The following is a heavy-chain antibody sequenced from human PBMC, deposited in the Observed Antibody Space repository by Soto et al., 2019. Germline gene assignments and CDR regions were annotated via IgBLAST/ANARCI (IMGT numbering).Heavy chain of an antibody. Sequence: PGESLKISCQGSGYSFSSYWIAWVRQMPGKGLEWMGIIYPGDSDTRYSPSFRGQVTISADKSLSTAYLQWSSLKASDTAIYYCARRAAMASTYGPDVWGQGTTVTVSS. CDR1: GYSFSSYW. D-gene: IGHD5-18*01. CDR2: IYPGDSDT. J-gene: IGHJ6*02. V-gene: IGHV5-51*01. CDR3: ARRAAMASTYGPDV.